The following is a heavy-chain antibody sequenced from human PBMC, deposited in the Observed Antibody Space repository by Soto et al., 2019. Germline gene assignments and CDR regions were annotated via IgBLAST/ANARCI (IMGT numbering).Heavy chain of an antibody. D-gene: IGHD6-13*01. CDR1: GYTLTELS. CDR3: ATVTDSRTASSWSRYYYYGMDV. CDR2: FDPEDGET. V-gene: IGHV1-24*01. J-gene: IGHJ6*02. Sequence: ASVKVSCKVSGYTLTELSMHWVRQAPGKGLEWMGGFDPEDGETIYAQKFQGRVTMTEDTSTDTAYMELSSLRSEDTAVYYCATVTDSRTASSWSRYYYYGMDVWGQGTTVTVSS.